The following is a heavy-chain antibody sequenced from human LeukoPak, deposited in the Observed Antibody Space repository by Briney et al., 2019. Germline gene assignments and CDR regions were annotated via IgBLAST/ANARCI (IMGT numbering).Heavy chain of an antibody. J-gene: IGHJ5*02. CDR1: GYTFTSYA. CDR3: ARDKGELINWFDP. CDR2: INAGNGNT. D-gene: IGHD1-26*01. Sequence: GASVKVSCKASGYTFTSYAMHWVRQAPGQRLEWMGWINAGNGNTKYSQKFQGRVTITRDTSASTAYMELSSLRSEDTAVYYCARDKGELINWFDPWGQGTLVTVSS. V-gene: IGHV1-3*01.